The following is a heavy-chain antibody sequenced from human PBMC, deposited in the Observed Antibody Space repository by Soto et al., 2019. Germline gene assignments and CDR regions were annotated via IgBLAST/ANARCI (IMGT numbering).Heavy chain of an antibody. CDR2: IFFTGNI. CDR1: GASRSSISYY. J-gene: IGHJ4*02. Sequence: SVTLSLTGTVAGASRSSISYYWGWIRQPPGQGLEWVGSIFFTGNIYYNPSLPRRATISVDTPMNQFSLIGNSVTASDQADYCSASGHGSGGSCYNPCCDSWGQGALFAVCS. D-gene: IGHD2-15*01. CDR3: ASGHGSGGSCYNPCCDS. V-gene: IGHV4-39*01.